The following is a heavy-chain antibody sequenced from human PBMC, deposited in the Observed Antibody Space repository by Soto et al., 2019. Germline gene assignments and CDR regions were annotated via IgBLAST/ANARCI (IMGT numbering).Heavy chain of an antibody. J-gene: IGHJ6*02. V-gene: IGHV3-21*01. CDR3: ARGDEGYYYSAMDV. D-gene: IGHD2-21*02. CDR2: ISSSSNYI. Sequence: EVLLVESGGGLVKPGGSLRLSCAASGFTFSTYSINWVRQAPGKGLEWVSSISSSSNYIYYADSVRGRFTISRDNAKKSLYLQMSSLRAEDTAVYYCARGDEGYYYSAMDVWGQGTTVTVSS. CDR1: GFTFSTYS.